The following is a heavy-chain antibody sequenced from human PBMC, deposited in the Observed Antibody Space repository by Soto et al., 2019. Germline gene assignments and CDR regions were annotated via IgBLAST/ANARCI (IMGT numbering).Heavy chain of an antibody. CDR2: IYYSGST. D-gene: IGHD4-17*01. Sequence: QLQLQESGPGLVKPSETMSLTCTVSGGSISSSSYYWGWIRQPPGKGLAWLGRIYYSGSTYYNPSLTSRVTISVDTSKNQFSLKLSYVTAADTAVYYCAVNYGDTAIDYWGQGTLVTVSS. J-gene: IGHJ4*02. CDR1: GGSISSSSYY. V-gene: IGHV4-39*01. CDR3: AVNYGDTAIDY.